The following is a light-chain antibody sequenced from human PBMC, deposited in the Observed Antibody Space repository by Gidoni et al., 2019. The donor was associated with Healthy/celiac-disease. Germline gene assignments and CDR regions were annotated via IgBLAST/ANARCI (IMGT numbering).Light chain of an antibody. J-gene: IGKJ3*01. CDR2: DAS. Sequence: EIVLTQSPATLSLSPGERATLSCRASQSVSSYLAWYQQKPGQAPRLLIYDASNRATGIPARFSGSGYGTDFTLTISSLEPEDFAVYYCQQRSNWPLATFGPGTKVDIK. V-gene: IGKV3-11*01. CDR3: QQRSNWPLAT. CDR1: QSVSSY.